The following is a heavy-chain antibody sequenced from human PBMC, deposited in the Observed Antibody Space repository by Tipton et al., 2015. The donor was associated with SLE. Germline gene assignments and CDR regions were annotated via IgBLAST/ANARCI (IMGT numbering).Heavy chain of an antibody. D-gene: IGHD3/OR15-3a*01. Sequence: TLSLTCTVSGDSITSSGLYWGWIRQPPGKGLEWIGIIYHSGTTYYNKDLKSRVTISVDTSKNQFSLKLSSVTAADTAVYYCAREVYDFSRWGCFDYWGQGTLVTFSS. CDR1: GDSITSSGLY. V-gene: IGHV4-39*07. CDR2: IYHSGTT. CDR3: AREVYDFSRWGCFDY. J-gene: IGHJ4*02.